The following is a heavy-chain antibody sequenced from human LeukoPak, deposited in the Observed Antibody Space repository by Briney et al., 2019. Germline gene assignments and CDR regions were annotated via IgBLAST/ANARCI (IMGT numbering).Heavy chain of an antibody. J-gene: IGHJ6*02. CDR3: AKDREQWRYRGYFGMDV. CDR1: GFTFDYYA. V-gene: IGHV3-9*01. D-gene: IGHD6-19*01. Sequence: GGSLRLSCAASGFTFDYYAMHWVRQAPGKGLEWVSSISWNSGTIGYADSVKGRFTISRDNAKNSLYLQMNSLRAEDTALYYCAKDREQWRYRGYFGMDVWGQGTTVTVSS. CDR2: ISWNSGTI.